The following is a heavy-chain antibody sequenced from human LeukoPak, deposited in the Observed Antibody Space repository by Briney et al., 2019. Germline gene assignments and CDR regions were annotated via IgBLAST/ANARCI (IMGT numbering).Heavy chain of an antibody. CDR3: ARDPSARGYYFDY. CDR1: GGSISSYY. Sequence: SETLSLTCTVSGGSISSYYWSWIRQPAGKGLERIGRIYRSTNYNPSLKSRVTMSVDTSKNQFSLKLSSVTAADTAVYYCARDPSARGYYFDYWGQGTLVTVSS. V-gene: IGHV4-4*07. CDR2: IYRST. J-gene: IGHJ4*02.